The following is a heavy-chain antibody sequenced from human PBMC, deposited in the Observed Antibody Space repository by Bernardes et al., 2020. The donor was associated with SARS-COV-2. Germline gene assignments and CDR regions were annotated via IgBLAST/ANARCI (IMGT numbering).Heavy chain of an antibody. CDR2: MNPNSGST. V-gene: IGHV1-8*01. J-gene: IGHJ4*02. CDR3: ARGSGVAADY. D-gene: IGHD6-13*01. Sequence: ASVKVSCKASGYTFTNYDISWVRQAPGQGLEWVGWMNPNSGSTGYAQKFQGRVSMTRSTSISTAYMELSSLKSEDTAVYYCARGSGVAADYWGQGTLGTVST. CDR1: GYTFTNYD.